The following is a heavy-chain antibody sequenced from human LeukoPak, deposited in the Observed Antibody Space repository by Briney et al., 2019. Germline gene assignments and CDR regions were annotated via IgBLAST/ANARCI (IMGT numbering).Heavy chain of an antibody. J-gene: IGHJ3*02. CDR2: INPSGGST. D-gene: IGHD3-22*01. CDR3: ARDTMMGSTYDAFDI. Sequence: GASVKVSCKASGYTFTSYYMHWVRQAPGQGLEWMGIINPSGGSTSYAQKFQGRVTMTRDTSTSTVYMELSSLRSEDTAVYYCARDTMMGSTYDAFDIWGQGIMVTVSS. V-gene: IGHV1-46*01. CDR1: GYTFTSYY.